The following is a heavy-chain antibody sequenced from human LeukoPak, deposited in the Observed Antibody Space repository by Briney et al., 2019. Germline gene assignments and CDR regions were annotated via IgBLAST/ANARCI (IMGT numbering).Heavy chain of an antibody. D-gene: IGHD3-22*01. CDR3: ASYYDSSGYYPFDY. J-gene: IGHJ4*02. V-gene: IGHV4-59*01. CDR1: GGSISSYY. Sequence: SETLSLTCTVSGGSISSYYWSWIRQPPGKGLEWIGYIYYSGSTYYNPSLKSRVTISVDTSKNQFSLELSSVTAADTAVYYCASYYDSSGYYPFDYWGQGTLVTVSS. CDR2: IYYSGST.